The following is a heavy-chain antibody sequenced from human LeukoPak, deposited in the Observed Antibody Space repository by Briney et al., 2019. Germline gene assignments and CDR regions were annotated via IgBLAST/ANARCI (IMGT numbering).Heavy chain of an antibody. CDR3: ATLDGDGYNPPIDY. CDR2: IYYSGST. D-gene: IGHD5-24*01. Sequence: PSETLSLTCTVSVGSISSYYWSWIRQPPGKGLEWLGYIYYSGSTNYNPSLKSRVTISVDTSKNQFSLKLSSVTAADTAVYYCATLDGDGYNPPIDYWGQGTLVTVS. CDR1: VGSISSYY. J-gene: IGHJ4*02. V-gene: IGHV4-59*01.